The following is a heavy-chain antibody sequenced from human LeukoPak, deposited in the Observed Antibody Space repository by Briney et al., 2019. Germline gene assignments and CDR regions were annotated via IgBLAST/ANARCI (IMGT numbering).Heavy chain of an antibody. Sequence: ASVKVSCKASGHTFSGYYIHWVRQAPGQGLEWMGWTNPNSGATNYAQKFQGRVTMTRDTSITTAYMELSRLTSDDTAVYYCARVGLYGSGSYLVYWGQGTLVTVSS. CDR1: GHTFSGYY. CDR3: ARVGLYGSGSYLVY. V-gene: IGHV1-2*02. CDR2: TNPNSGAT. J-gene: IGHJ4*02. D-gene: IGHD3-10*01.